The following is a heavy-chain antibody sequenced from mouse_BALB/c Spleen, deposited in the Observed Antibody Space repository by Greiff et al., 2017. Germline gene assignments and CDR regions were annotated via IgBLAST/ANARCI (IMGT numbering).Heavy chain of an antibody. CDR2: INSNGGST. CDR3: AREILRRYYAMDY. Sequence: DVMLVESGGGLVQPGGSLKLSCAASGFTFSSYGMSWVRQTPDKRLELVATINSNGGSTYYPDSVKGRFTISRDNAKNTLYLQMSSLKSEDTAMYYCAREILRRYYAMDYWGQGTSVTVSS. CDR1: GFTFSSYG. J-gene: IGHJ4*01. V-gene: IGHV5-6-3*01. D-gene: IGHD1-2*01.